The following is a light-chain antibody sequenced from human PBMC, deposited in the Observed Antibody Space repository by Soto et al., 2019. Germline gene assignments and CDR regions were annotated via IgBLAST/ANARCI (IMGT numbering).Light chain of an antibody. Sequence: EIVLTQSPGTLSLSPGERATLSCRASQSVSNYLAWYQRKPGQTPRLLIYGASSRATGIPDRFSVSGSGTDFTLTISRLEPDDFAVYYCHQYGGSPQTFGQGTKVEIK. CDR2: GAS. CDR3: HQYGGSPQT. CDR1: QSVSNY. V-gene: IGKV3-20*01. J-gene: IGKJ1*01.